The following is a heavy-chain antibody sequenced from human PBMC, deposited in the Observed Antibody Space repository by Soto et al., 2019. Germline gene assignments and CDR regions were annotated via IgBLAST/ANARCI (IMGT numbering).Heavy chain of an antibody. V-gene: IGHV3-23*01. CDR3: AKVLDASMVVNGYLY. J-gene: IGHJ4*02. CDR1: GFTFSSYA. CDR2: LGGSGDST. D-gene: IGHD5-18*01. Sequence: PGGSLRLSCAASGFTFSSYAMSWVRQAPGQGLEWVSALGGSGDSTYYAASVKGRFTLSRGNSKNTLYLQVNSLRAEDTAVYYCAKVLDASMVVNGYLYWGQGTLVTVSS.